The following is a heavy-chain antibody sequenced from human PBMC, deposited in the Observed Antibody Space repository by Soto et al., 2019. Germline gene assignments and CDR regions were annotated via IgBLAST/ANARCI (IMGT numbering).Heavy chain of an antibody. CDR1: GGSITNYY. CDR2: IQYNVYS. D-gene: IGHD3-10*01. J-gene: IGHJ6*02. V-gene: IGHV4-59*08. Sequence: QVQLQESGPGLVKPSETLSLTCTVSGGSITNYYCSWFRQPPGKGLEWIGYIQYNVYSAYNPTLKRRVTTSMDTSKTKFSLLLESVTATDTAVYYCARHGFGSLHGLVDVWGQGTTVIVSS. CDR3: ARHGFGSLHGLVDV.